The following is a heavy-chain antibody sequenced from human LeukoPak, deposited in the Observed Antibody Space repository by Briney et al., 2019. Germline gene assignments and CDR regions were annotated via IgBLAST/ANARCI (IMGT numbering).Heavy chain of an antibody. V-gene: IGHV3-21*01. J-gene: IGHJ4*02. CDR3: VKITSSSGGDY. CDR2: ISGGSSYI. Sequence: GGSLRLSCAASGFTFSGYSMNWVRQAPGKGLEWVSSISGGSSYIYYADSVKGRFTISRDNAKNSLYLQMSSLRAEDTAVYYCVKITSSSGGDYWGQGTLVTVSS. D-gene: IGHD6-19*01. CDR1: GFTFSGYS.